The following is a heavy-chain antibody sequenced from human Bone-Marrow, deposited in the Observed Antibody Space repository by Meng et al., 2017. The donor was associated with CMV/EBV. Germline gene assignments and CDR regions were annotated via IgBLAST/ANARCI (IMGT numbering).Heavy chain of an antibody. J-gene: IGHJ6*02. CDR3: ARESGWLFPLGGYYYGMDV. CDR1: GGSISSSSYY. D-gene: IGHD3-22*01. CDR2: IYYSGST. V-gene: IGHV4-39*02. Sequence: SETLSLTCTVSGGSISSSSYYWGWIRQPPGKGLEWIGSIYYSGSTYYNPSLKSRVTISVDTSKNQFSLKLSSVTAADTAVYYCARESGWLFPLGGYYYGMDVWGQGTTVTVSS.